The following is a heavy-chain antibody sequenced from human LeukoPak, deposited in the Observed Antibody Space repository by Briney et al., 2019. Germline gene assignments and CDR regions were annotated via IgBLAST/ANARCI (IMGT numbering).Heavy chain of an antibody. D-gene: IGHD3-10*01. CDR1: GFTFRSYW. V-gene: IGHV3-7*03. CDR2: INQDRREK. CDR3: ARDRGYGSGSYYIRVFDY. J-gene: IGHJ4*02. Sequence: GGSLRLSCAASGFTFRSYWMSWVRQAPGKGLEWVANINQDRREKYYVDSVRGRFTISRDDAKSSPFLQMNSLRAEDTAVYYCARDRGYGSGSYYIRVFDYWGQGTLVTVSS.